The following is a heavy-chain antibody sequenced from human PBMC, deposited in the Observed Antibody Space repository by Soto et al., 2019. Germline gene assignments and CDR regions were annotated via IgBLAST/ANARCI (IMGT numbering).Heavy chain of an antibody. CDR1: GYTFTSYG. CDR2: ISAHNGNT. Sequence: QVHLVQSGAEVKKPGASVKVSCKASGYTFTSYGITWVRQAPGQGLEWMGWISAHNGNTDYAQKLQGRVIVTRDTSTTPAYMGLRSLLSDDPAVYYCARGRYGDYWGQGALVTVSS. D-gene: IGHD1-1*01. V-gene: IGHV1-18*01. J-gene: IGHJ4*02. CDR3: ARGRYGDY.